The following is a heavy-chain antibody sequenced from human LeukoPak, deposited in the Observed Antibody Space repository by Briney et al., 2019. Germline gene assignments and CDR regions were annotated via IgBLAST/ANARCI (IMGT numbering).Heavy chain of an antibody. CDR2: INHSGST. Sequence: SETLSLTCTVSGDSISSSLYYWSWIRQPPGKGLEWIGEINHSGSTNYNPSLKSRVTISVDTSKNQFSLKLSSVTAADTAVYYCAREGYYYDSSGYPAEYFQHWGQGTLVTVSS. J-gene: IGHJ1*01. V-gene: IGHV4-39*07. D-gene: IGHD3-22*01. CDR1: GDSISSSLYY. CDR3: AREGYYYDSSGYPAEYFQH.